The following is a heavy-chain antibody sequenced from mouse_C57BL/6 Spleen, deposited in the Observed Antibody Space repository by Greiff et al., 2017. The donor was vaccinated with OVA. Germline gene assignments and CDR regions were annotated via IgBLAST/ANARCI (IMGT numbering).Heavy chain of an antibody. V-gene: IGHV2-2*01. D-gene: IGHD2-1*01. CDR2: IWSGGST. CDR1: GFSLTSYG. CDR3: ARNGGYYGNYDYFDY. J-gene: IGHJ2*01. Sequence: QVQLKESGPGLVQPSQSLSITCTVSGFSLTSYGVHWVRQSPGKGLEWLGVIWSGGSTDYNAAFISRLSISKDNSKSQVFFKMNSLQADDTAIYYCARNGGYYGNYDYFDYWGQGTTLTVSS.